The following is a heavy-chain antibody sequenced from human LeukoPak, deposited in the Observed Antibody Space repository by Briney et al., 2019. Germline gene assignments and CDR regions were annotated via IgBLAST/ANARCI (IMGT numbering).Heavy chain of an antibody. V-gene: IGHV4-34*01. CDR1: GGSFSGYY. D-gene: IGHD5-24*01. CDR2: IDHSGST. Sequence: PSETLSPTCAVYGGSFSGYYWSWIRQPPGKGLEWIGEIDHSGSTNYNPSLKSRVTISVDTSKNQFSLKLSSVTAADTAVYYCARGEEMATIDYWGQGTLVTVSS. CDR3: ARGEEMATIDY. J-gene: IGHJ4*02.